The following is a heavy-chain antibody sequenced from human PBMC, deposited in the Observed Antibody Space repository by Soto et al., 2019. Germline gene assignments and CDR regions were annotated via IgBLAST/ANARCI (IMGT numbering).Heavy chain of an antibody. D-gene: IGHD3-3*01. CDR1: GFSFSNNG. V-gene: IGHV3-30*03. CDR3: ARASTREYYDFWSGYYMYYFDY. Sequence: QVQLVESGGGVVQPGRSLRFSCAASGFSFSNNGMHWVRQAPGKGLEWVAIISYDGSKKYYADSVKGRFTISRDNSKNTLYLQMNSLRVEDTAVFYCARASTREYYDFWSGYYMYYFDYWGQGTLVTVSS. CDR2: ISYDGSKK. J-gene: IGHJ4*02.